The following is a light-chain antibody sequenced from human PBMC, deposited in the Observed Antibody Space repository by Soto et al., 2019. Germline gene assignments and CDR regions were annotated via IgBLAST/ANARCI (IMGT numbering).Light chain of an antibody. V-gene: IGLV1-51*02. J-gene: IGLJ1*01. CDR2: QSN. CDR1: TSNIGNNY. Sequence: QSALTQPPSVSAAPGQKVTISCSGSTSNIGNNYVSWFQQLPGTAPKLITYQSNRRPSGIPDRFSGSKSGTSATLGITGLQTGDEADYYCGSWDHSVSGFVFGTGTKVTVL. CDR3: GSWDHSVSGFV.